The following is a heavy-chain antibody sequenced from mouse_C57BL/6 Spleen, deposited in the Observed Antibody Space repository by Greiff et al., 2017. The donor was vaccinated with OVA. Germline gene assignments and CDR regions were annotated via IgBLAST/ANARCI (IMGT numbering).Heavy chain of an antibody. D-gene: IGHD1-1*01. CDR3: ARALLLRSYYAMDY. CDR1: GFTFSSYA. CDR2: ISDGGSYT. V-gene: IGHV5-4*01. J-gene: IGHJ4*01. Sequence: DVHLVESGGGLVKPGGSLKLSCAASGFTFSSYAMSWVRQTPEKRLEWVATISDGGSYTYYPDNVKGRFTISRDNAKNNLYLQMSHLKSEDTAMYYCARALLLRSYYAMDYWGQGTSVTVSS.